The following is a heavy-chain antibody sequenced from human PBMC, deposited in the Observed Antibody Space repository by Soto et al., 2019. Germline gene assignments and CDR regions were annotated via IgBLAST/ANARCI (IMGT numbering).Heavy chain of an antibody. Sequence: QVQLVQSGAEVKKPGSSVKVSCKASGGTFSSYAISWVRQAPGQGLEWMGEIMPISDTTNYAQKCQGRVTITAEESTSTAYTELRSLRSEDTAVYYCARSQGSSTSLEIYYYYYYGMDVWGQGTTVTVSS. J-gene: IGHJ6*02. CDR3: ARSQGSSTSLEIYYYYYYGMDV. CDR2: IMPISDTT. D-gene: IGHD2-2*01. V-gene: IGHV1-69*01. CDR1: GGTFSSYA.